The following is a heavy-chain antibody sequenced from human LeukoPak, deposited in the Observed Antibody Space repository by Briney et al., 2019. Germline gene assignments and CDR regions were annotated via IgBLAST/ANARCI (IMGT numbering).Heavy chain of an antibody. V-gene: IGHV3-11*01. J-gene: IGHJ4*02. D-gene: IGHD1-26*01. Sequence: AGGSLRLSCAASGFTLSDYYMTWIRQAPGKGLEWVSYISSSGSATYYADSVRGRFTISRDNAKNSLYLQMNSLRAGDTAVYYCARARGSYSFDYWGQGTLVTVSS. CDR3: ARARGSYSFDY. CDR1: GFTLSDYY. CDR2: ISSSGSAT.